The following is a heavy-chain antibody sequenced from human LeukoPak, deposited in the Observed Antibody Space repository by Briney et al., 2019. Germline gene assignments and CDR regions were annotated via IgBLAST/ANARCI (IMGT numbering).Heavy chain of an antibody. V-gene: IGHV3-23*01. D-gene: IGHD4-17*01. J-gene: IGHJ4*02. CDR2: ISANGATT. CDR1: GFTFSAYA. CDR3: ATHMTTVTTPFDY. Sequence: GGSLRLSCAASGFTFSAYAVRWVRQAPGKGLEWVSAISANGATTYYADSVKGRFTISRDNSENTFYLQMNSLRVEDTAVYYCATHMTTVTTPFDYWGQGTLVTVSS.